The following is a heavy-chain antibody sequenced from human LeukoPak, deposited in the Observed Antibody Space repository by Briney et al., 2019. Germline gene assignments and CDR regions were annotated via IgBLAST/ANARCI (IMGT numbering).Heavy chain of an antibody. V-gene: IGHV6-1*01. D-gene: IGHD5-12*01. Sequence: SQTLSLTCAISGVSVSSDNTAWNWIRQPPSGGLEWLGRTYYRSQWYNDYAVSVKSRIPNSPHAYRNQFSLQLNSVTPEDTAVYYCARDQAYNGYDYYFDYWGEGPLDRVST. CDR1: GVSVSSDNTA. J-gene: IGHJ4*02. CDR3: ARDQAYNGYDYYFDY. CDR2: TYYRSQWYN.